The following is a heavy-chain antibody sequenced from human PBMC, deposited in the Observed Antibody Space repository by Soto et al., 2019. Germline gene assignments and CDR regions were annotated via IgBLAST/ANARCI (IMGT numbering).Heavy chain of an antibody. D-gene: IGHD2-15*01. J-gene: IGHJ4*02. CDR2: ISSSSSTI. CDR3: AIQTLYKRYCSGGSCLNIDY. V-gene: IGHV3-48*02. Sequence: GESLKISCAASGFTFSSYSMNWVRQAPGKGLEWVSYISSSSSTIYYADSVKGRFTISRDNAKNSLYLQMNSLRDEDTAVYYCAIQTLYKRYCSGGSCLNIDYWGQGTLVTVSS. CDR1: GFTFSSYS.